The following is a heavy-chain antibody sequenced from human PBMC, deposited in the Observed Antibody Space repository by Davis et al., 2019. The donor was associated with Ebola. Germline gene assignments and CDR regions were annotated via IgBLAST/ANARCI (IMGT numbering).Heavy chain of an antibody. V-gene: IGHV3-48*02. Sequence: GGSLRLSCAASGFTFSSYSMNWVRQAPGKGLEWVSYISSSSSTIYYADSVKGRFTISRDNAKNSLYLQMNSLRDEDTAVYYCARADYGSGSSYGMDVWSKGTTVTVSS. J-gene: IGHJ6*04. CDR1: GFTFSSYS. D-gene: IGHD3-10*01. CDR3: ARADYGSGSSYGMDV. CDR2: ISSSSSTI.